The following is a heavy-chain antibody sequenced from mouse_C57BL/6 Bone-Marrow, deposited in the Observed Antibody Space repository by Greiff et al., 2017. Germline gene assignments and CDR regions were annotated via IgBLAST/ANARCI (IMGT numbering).Heavy chain of an antibody. CDR2: IDPSDSYT. Sequence: QVQLKQPGAELVMPGASVKLSCKASGYTFTSYWMHWVKQRPGQGLEWIGEIDPSDSYTNYNQKFKGKSTLTVDKSSSTAYMQLSSLTSEDSAVXYCAREGGIRNWYFDVWGTGTTVTVSS. J-gene: IGHJ1*03. CDR3: AREGGIRNWYFDV. CDR1: GYTFTSYW. V-gene: IGHV1-69*01.